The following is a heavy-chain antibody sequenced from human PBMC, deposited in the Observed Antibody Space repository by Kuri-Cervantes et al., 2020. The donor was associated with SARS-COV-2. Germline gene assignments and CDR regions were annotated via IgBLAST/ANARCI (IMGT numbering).Heavy chain of an antibody. V-gene: IGHV3-30*04. CDR1: GLTFSSYA. CDR2: ISYDGSNK. D-gene: IGHD1-26*01. CDR3: ASGYSGSYSYFQH. J-gene: IGHJ1*01. Sequence: GGSLRLSCAASGLTFSSYAMHWVRQAPGKGLEWVAVISYDGSNKYYADSVKGRFTISRDNSKNTLYLQMNSLRAEDTAVYYCASGYSGSYSYFQHWGQGTLVTVSS.